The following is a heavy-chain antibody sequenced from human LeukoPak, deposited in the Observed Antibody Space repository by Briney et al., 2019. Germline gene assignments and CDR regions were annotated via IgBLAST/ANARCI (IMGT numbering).Heavy chain of an antibody. V-gene: IGHV4-34*01. J-gene: IGHJ6*03. CDR2: INHSGST. CDR1: GGSFSGYY. Sequence: SETLSLTCAVYGGSFSGYYWSWIRQPPGKGLEWIGEINHSGSTNYNPSLKGRVTISVDTSKNQFSLKLSSVTAADTAVYYCARRTAMAYYYYMDVWGKGTTVTVSS. D-gene: IGHD5-18*01. CDR3: ARRTAMAYYYYMDV.